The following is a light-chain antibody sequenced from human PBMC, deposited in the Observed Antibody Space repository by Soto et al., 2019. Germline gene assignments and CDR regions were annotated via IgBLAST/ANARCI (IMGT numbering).Light chain of an antibody. CDR3: SSYTSSSKV. CDR2: DVS. CDR1: SSDVGGYNY. V-gene: IGLV2-14*01. Sequence: QSVLTQPASVSGSPGQSIIISCTGTSSDVGGYNYVSWYQQHPGKAPKLMIYDVSNRPSGVSNRFSGSKSGNTASLTISGLQAEDEADYYCSSYTSSSKVFGTGTKLTVL. J-gene: IGLJ1*01.